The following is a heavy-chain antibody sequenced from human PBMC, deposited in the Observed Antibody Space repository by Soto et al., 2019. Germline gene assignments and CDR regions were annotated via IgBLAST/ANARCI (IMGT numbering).Heavy chain of an antibody. CDR2: INHSGST. CDR3: ARHLTDMYYGILTGSHKTHNWYFDL. CDR1: GGSFSGYY. Sequence: SETLSLTCAVYGGSFSGYYWTWIRQPPGTGLEWIGEINHSGSTNYNPSLKSRVTISVDTSKNQFSLKLTSVTAADTAVYYCARHLTDMYYGILTGSHKTHNWYFDLWGRGTLVTVSS. J-gene: IGHJ2*01. V-gene: IGHV4-34*01. D-gene: IGHD3-9*01.